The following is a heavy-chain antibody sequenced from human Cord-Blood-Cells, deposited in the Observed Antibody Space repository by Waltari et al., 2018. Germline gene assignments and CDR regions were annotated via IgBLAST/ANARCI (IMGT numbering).Heavy chain of an antibody. CDR1: GGSIRSYY. CDR3: ARHPPGGSYYFDY. V-gene: IGHV4-59*08. Sequence: QVQLQESGPGLVKPSETLSLTCPVPGGSIRSYYWSWIRQPPGKGLEWIGYIYYSGSTNYNPSLKSRVTISVDTSKNQFSLKLSSVTAADTAVYYCARHPPGGSYYFDYWGQGTLVTVSS. CDR2: IYYSGST. D-gene: IGHD1-26*01. J-gene: IGHJ4*02.